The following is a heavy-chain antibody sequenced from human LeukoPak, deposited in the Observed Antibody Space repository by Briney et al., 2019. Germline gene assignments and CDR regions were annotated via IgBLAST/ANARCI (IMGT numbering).Heavy chain of an antibody. Sequence: GASVKVSCKASGYTFTSHGISWLRQAPGQGLEWMGWISGYNGNTNYAQKVQGRVTVTTDTSTSTAYMELRSLRSDDTAVYYCARDRGNIGGQQLVPYYFDYWGQGTLVTVSS. CDR3: ARDRGNIGGQQLVPYYFDY. J-gene: IGHJ4*02. D-gene: IGHD6-13*01. CDR2: ISGYNGNT. CDR1: GYTFTSHG. V-gene: IGHV1-18*01.